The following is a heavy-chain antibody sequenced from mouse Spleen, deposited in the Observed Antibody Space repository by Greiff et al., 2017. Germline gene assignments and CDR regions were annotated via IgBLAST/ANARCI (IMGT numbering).Heavy chain of an antibody. CDR1: GYTFTDYE. J-gene: IGHJ2*01. Sequence: QVQLQQSGAELVRPGASVTLSCKASGYTFTDYEMHWVKQTPVHGLEWIGAIDPETGGTAYNQKFKGKAILTADKSSSTAYMELRSLTSEDSAVYYCTRDFTTVYYFDYWGQGTTLTVSS. CDR3: TRDFTTVYYFDY. D-gene: IGHD1-1*01. CDR2: IDPETGGT. V-gene: IGHV1-15*01.